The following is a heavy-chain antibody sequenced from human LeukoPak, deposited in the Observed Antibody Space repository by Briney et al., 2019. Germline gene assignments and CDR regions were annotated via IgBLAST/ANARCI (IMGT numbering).Heavy chain of an antibody. V-gene: IGHV3-23*01. CDR3: AKDGSSNLYGWFDP. CDR2: ISGSGDST. Sequence: PGGSLRLSCAASGFTFNSYAMTWVRQAPGMGLEWVSGISGSGDSTYYADSVKGRFTISRDKSKNTLYLQMNSLRAEDTAVYYCAKDGSSNLYGWFDPWGQGTLVTVFS. CDR1: GFTFNSYA. D-gene: IGHD6-13*01. J-gene: IGHJ5*02.